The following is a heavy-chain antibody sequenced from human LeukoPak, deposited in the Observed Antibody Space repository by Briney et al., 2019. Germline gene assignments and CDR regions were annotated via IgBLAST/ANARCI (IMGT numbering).Heavy chain of an antibody. J-gene: IGHJ6*03. D-gene: IGHD2-15*01. V-gene: IGHV3-48*04. CDR2: ISSRSSPI. Sequence: PGGSLRLSCAASGFTFSSYSMNWVRQAPGKGLEWVSYISSRSSPIYYADSVKGRFTISRDNAKNSLYLQMNSLRAEDTAVYYCARGVDYYYYYMDVWGKGTTVTVSS. CDR3: ARGVDYYYYYMDV. CDR1: GFTFSSYS.